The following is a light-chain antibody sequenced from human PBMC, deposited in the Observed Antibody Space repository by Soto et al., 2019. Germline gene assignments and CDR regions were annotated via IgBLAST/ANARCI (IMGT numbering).Light chain of an antibody. Sequence: IQMAQSPSSLSPPLGDTAKITCRASQGITTWLAWYQQKPGKAPKLLIYAASGLRSGVPPRFSGSGSGTDFTLTISSLQSEDFATYYCKQAKSFPFTFGGGTKVDI. CDR1: QGITTW. CDR3: KQAKSFPFT. J-gene: IGKJ4*01. V-gene: IGKV1-12*01. CDR2: AAS.